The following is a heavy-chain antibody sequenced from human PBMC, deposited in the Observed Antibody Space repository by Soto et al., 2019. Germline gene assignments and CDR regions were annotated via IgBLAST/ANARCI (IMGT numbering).Heavy chain of an antibody. V-gene: IGHV3-30*18. CDR3: AKDIAVAGTSGGFDP. CDR2: ISYDGSNK. Sequence: QVQLVESGGGVVQPGRSLRLSCAASGFTFSSYGMHWVRQAPGKGLEWVAVISYDGSNKYYADSVKGRFTISRDNSKNPLYLQMNSLRAEDTAVYYCAKDIAVAGTSGGFDPWGQGTLVTVFS. J-gene: IGHJ5*02. D-gene: IGHD6-19*01. CDR1: GFTFSSYG.